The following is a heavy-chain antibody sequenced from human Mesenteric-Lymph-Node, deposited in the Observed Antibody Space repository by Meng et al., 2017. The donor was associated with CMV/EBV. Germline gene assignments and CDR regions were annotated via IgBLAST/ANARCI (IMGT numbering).Heavy chain of an antibody. CDR1: GYTLTELS. Sequence: ASVKVSCKVSGYTLTELSMHWVRQAPGKGLEWMGGFDPEDGETIYAQKFQGRVTMTTDTSASTAYMELRSLRSDDTAVYYCARDRRSYYYYGMDVWGQGTTVTVSS. V-gene: IGHV1-24*01. J-gene: IGHJ6*02. CDR3: ARDRRSYYYYGMDV. CDR2: FDPEDGET.